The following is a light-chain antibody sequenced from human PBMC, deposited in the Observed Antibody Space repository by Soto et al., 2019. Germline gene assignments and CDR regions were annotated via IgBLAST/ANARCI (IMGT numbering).Light chain of an antibody. V-gene: IGKV3-15*01. CDR1: QSVSSN. CDR3: QQYGSSPIT. CDR2: GAS. Sequence: EIVMTQSPATLSVSPGERATLSCRASQSVSSNLAWYQQKPGQAPRLLIYGASTRATGFPARFSGSGSGTEFTLTISSLQSEDFAVYYCQQYGSSPITFGQGTRLEI. J-gene: IGKJ5*01.